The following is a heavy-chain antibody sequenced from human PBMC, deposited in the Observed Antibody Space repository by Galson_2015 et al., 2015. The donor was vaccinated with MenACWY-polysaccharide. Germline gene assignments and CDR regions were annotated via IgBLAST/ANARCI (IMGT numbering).Heavy chain of an antibody. CDR3: AKDLTRYCSGGSCDNSDY. CDR1: GFTFSTYG. CDR2: MSHDGSNK. Sequence: SLRLSCAASGFTFSTYGMHWVRQAPGKGLEWVAVMSHDGSNKYYTDSVKGRFTISRDNSKNTLYLQMNSLRAEDTAVYYCAKDLTRYCSGGSCDNSDYWGQGTLVTVSS. D-gene: IGHD2-15*01. V-gene: IGHV3-30*18. J-gene: IGHJ4*02.